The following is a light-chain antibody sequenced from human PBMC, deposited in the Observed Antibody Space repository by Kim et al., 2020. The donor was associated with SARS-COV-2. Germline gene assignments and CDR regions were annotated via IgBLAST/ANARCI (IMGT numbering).Light chain of an antibody. CDR2: AAS. Sequence: ESIGDRVTITCRASQGISHYLAWFQQKPGQAPKPLMHAASSLESGVPSKFSGSGSGTDFTLTISSLQPEDFATYYCQQYDSYPFTFGPGTKVDIK. V-gene: IGKV1-16*02. CDR1: QGISHY. CDR3: QQYDSYPFT. J-gene: IGKJ3*01.